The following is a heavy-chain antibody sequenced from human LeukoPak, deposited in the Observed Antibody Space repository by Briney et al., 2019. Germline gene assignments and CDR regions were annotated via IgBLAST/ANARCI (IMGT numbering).Heavy chain of an antibody. Sequence: SQTLSLTCTVSGGPLRRYYWRWITHPAGRGREGIGRNSTSGNTDQNPSLTSRVNKSLDTPKKHFFLDAGPVTAADTARYYCGRDSGTTGEVKFDPWGQGTLVTVSS. D-gene: IGHD3-10*01. J-gene: IGHJ5*02. CDR3: GRDSGTTGEVKFDP. CDR2: NSTSGNT. CDR1: GGPLRRYY. V-gene: IGHV4-4*07.